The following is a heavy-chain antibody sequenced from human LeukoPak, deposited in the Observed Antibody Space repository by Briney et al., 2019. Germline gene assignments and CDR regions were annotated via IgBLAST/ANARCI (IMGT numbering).Heavy chain of an antibody. Sequence: PSETLSLTCTVSGGSISSSSYYWGWIRQPPGKGPEWIGSIYYSGSTYYNPSLKSRVTISVDTSKNQFSLKLSSVTAADTAVYYCARDSSGYSSLDYWGQGTLVTVSS. CDR2: IYYSGST. D-gene: IGHD3-22*01. CDR3: ARDSSGYSSLDY. J-gene: IGHJ4*02. CDR1: GGSISSSSYY. V-gene: IGHV4-39*07.